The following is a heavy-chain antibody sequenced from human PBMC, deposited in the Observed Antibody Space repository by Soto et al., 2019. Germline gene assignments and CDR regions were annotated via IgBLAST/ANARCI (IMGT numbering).Heavy chain of an antibody. CDR3: ARDHYDILTGYLIDAFDI. CDR1: GGTFSSYA. D-gene: IGHD3-9*01. J-gene: IGHJ3*02. CDR2: IIPILGTA. V-gene: IGHV1-69*13. Sequence: SVKVSCKASGGTFSSYAISWVRQAPGQGLEWMGGIIPILGTANYAQKFQGRVTITADESTSTAYMELSSLRSEDTAVYYCARDHYDILTGYLIDAFDIWGQGTMVTVSS.